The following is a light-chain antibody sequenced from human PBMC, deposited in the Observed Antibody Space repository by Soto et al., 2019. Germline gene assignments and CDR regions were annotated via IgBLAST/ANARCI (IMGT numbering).Light chain of an antibody. CDR3: TSYTSSITYV. J-gene: IGLJ1*01. CDR1: SSDIGSYNY. Sequence: QSALTQPASVSGSPGQSITISCTGTSSDIGSYNYVSWYQQHPGKAPKLMIYAVSNRPSGISSRFSGSKSGNTASLTISGLQAEDEADYYCTSYTSSITYVFGTGTKVTVL. V-gene: IGLV2-14*01. CDR2: AVS.